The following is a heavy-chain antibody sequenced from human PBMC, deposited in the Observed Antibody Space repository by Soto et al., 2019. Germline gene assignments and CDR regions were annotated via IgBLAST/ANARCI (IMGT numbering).Heavy chain of an antibody. V-gene: IGHV4-39*01. D-gene: IGHD1-20*01. CDR1: GGSISSGSYY. J-gene: IGHJ4*02. CDR2: IYYSGST. Sequence: PSETLSLTCTVSGGSISSGSYYWGWIRQPPGKGLEWIGSIYYSGSTYYNPSLKSRVTISVDTSKNQFSLKLSSVTAADTAVYYCARRITYYFDYWGQGTLVTVSS. CDR3: ARRITYYFDY.